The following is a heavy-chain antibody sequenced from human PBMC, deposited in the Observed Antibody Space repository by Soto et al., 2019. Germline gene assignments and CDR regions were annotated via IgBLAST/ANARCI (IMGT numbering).Heavy chain of an antibody. D-gene: IGHD3-22*01. Sequence: SETLSLTCAVSGFSINNAYYWGWIRQPPGKGLDWIGTVYHGVTAFYNPSLKSRASISVDSSKNQFSLNLTSVTAADTAVYYCAKWFDSGGYATPLWGQGTLVTVSS. CDR1: GFSINNAYY. CDR2: VYHGVTA. V-gene: IGHV4-38-2*01. CDR3: AKWFDSGGYATPL. J-gene: IGHJ4*02.